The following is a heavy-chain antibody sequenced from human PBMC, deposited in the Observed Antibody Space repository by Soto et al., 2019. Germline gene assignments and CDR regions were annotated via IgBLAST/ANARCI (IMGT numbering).Heavy chain of an antibody. CDR3: ARDASPEYYDFWSGYSPGMDV. Sequence: ASVKVSCKASGYTFTGYYMHWVRQAPGQGLEWMGWINPNSGGTNYAQKFQGWVTMTRDTSISTAYMELSRLRSDDTAVYYCARDASPEYYDFWSGYSPGMDVWGQGTTVTVS. V-gene: IGHV1-2*04. D-gene: IGHD3-3*01. CDR1: GYTFTGYY. CDR2: INPNSGGT. J-gene: IGHJ6*02.